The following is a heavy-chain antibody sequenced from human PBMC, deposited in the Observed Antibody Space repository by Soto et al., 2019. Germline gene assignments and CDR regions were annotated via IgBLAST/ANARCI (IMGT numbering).Heavy chain of an antibody. J-gene: IGHJ4*02. CDR3: SRGGTGFLEY. D-gene: IGHD1-1*01. CDR1: GGYISDNTW. V-gene: IGHV4-4*02. Sequence: QVQLRESGPGLVKPSETLSLTCAVSGGYISDNTWWTWVRQPPGKGLEWIGEIYHSGATNYNPSLKSRVAMSVDRSKNQFSLMLNSVTAADTAVYYCSRGGTGFLEYGGQGTPVTVSS. CDR2: IYHSGAT.